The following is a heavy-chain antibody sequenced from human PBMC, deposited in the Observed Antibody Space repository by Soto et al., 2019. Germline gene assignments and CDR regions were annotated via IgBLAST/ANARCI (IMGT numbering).Heavy chain of an antibody. J-gene: IGHJ4*02. Sequence: QVQLVESGGGVVQPGRSLRLSCAASGFTFRTYAMHWVRQAPGKGLEWVAVISYDGSNKKYADSVEGRFTISRDNSKSTLDLQMDSLRPEDTALYYCARAHYYDSSGYYSPSGYYFDDWGQGTLVTVSS. V-gene: IGHV3-30-3*01. D-gene: IGHD3-22*01. CDR2: ISYDGSNK. CDR3: ARAHYYDSSGYYSPSGYYFDD. CDR1: GFTFRTYA.